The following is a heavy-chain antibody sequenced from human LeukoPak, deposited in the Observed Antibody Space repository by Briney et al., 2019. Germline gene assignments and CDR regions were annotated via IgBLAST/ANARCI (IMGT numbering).Heavy chain of an antibody. Sequence: ASVKVSCKASGYTFTGYYMHWVRQAPGQGLEWMGWINPNSGGTNYAQKLQGWVTMTRDTSISTAYMELSRLRSDDTAVYYCARGPYYYYGMDVWGQGTTVTVSS. CDR1: GYTFTGYY. CDR3: ARGPYYYYGMDV. V-gene: IGHV1-2*04. CDR2: INPNSGGT. J-gene: IGHJ6*02.